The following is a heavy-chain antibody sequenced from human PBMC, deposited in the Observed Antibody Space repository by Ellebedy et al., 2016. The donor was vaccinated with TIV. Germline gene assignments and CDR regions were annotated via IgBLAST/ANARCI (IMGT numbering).Heavy chain of an antibody. V-gene: IGHV1-8*01. CDR2: MNPNSGNT. Sequence: ASVKVSCKASGYTFTSYDINWVRQATGQGLEWMGWMNPNSGNTGYAQKFQVRVTMTRNTSISTAYMELSSLRSEDTAVYYCARATIAAAASDYWGQGTLVTVSS. CDR1: GYTFTSYD. CDR3: ARATIAAAASDY. D-gene: IGHD6-13*01. J-gene: IGHJ4*02.